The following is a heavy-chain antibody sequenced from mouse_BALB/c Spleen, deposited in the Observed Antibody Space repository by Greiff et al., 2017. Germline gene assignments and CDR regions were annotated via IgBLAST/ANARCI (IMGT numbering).Heavy chain of an antibody. CDR3: AKERQLGPYSYAMDY. V-gene: IGHV2-6-5*01. CDR1: GFSLTDYG. J-gene: IGHJ4*01. Sequence: VQLQESGPGLVAPSQSLSITCTVSGFSLTDYGVSWIRQPPGKGLEWLGVIWGGGSTYYNSALKSRLSISKDNSKSQVFLKMNSLQTDDTAMYYCAKERQLGPYSYAMDYWGQGTSVTVSS. CDR2: IWGGGST. D-gene: IGHD3-1*01.